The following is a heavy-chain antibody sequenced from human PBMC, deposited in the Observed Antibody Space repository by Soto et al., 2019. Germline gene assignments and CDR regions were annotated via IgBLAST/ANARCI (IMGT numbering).Heavy chain of an antibody. CDR2: ISAYNGIT. CDR3: ARSGVWEPRDY. V-gene: IGHV1-18*01. J-gene: IGHJ4*02. Sequence: QVQLVQSGAEVKKPGASVKVSCKASGYTFASYGISWVRQAPGQGLEWMGWISAYNGITSNAQKLQGRVTMTTDTSTSTGYMELRSLRSDDTAVYYCARSGVWEPRDYWGQGTLVTFSS. D-gene: IGHD1-26*01. CDR1: GYTFASYG.